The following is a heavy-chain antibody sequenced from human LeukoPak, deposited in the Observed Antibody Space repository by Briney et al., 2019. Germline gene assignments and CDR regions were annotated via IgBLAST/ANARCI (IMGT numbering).Heavy chain of an antibody. D-gene: IGHD6-13*01. Sequence: SETLSLTCTVSGGSISSYSWDWIRQPPGKGLEWIGHIYYSGSTTYNPSLKSRVTMSVDTSKNQFSLKLSSVTAADTAVYYCARHEGSGWYRGFDPWGQGTLVTVSS. CDR3: ARHEGSGWYRGFDP. V-gene: IGHV4-59*08. J-gene: IGHJ5*02. CDR2: IYYSGST. CDR1: GGSISSYS.